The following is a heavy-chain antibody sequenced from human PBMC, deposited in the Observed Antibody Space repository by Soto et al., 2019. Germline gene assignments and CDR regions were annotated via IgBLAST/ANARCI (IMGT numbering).Heavy chain of an antibody. CDR3: AIPPRVYYYDSSGSGGFDP. CDR1: GFTFSSYA. J-gene: IGHJ5*02. V-gene: IGHV3-23*01. Sequence: GSLRLSCAASGFTFSSYAMSWVRQAPGKGLEWVSAISGSGGSTYYADSVKGRFTISRDNSKNTLYLQMNSLRAEDTAVYYCAIPPRVYYYDSSGSGGFDPWGQGTLVTVSS. D-gene: IGHD3-22*01. CDR2: ISGSGGST.